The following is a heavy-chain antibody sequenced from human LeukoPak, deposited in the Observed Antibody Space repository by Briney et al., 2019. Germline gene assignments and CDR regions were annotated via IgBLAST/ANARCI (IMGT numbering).Heavy chain of an antibody. D-gene: IGHD3-16*02. CDR3: VRVRGYDYVWGSYRFDY. Sequence: SETLSLTCAVYGGSFSGYYWSWIRQPPGKGLEWIGEINHSGSTNYNPSLKSRVTIPVDTSKNQFSLKLSSVTAADTAVYYCVRVRGYDYVWGSYRFDYWGQGTLVTVSS. V-gene: IGHV4-34*01. CDR1: GGSFSGYY. CDR2: INHSGST. J-gene: IGHJ4*02.